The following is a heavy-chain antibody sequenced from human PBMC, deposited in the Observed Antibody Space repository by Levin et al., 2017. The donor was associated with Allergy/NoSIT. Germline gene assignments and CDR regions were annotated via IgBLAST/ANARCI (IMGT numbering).Heavy chain of an antibody. CDR2: ISNSGSTT. CDR3: ATAAAFVLSHDY. CDR1: GFTFSGYA. V-gene: IGHV3-48*01. D-gene: IGHD6-13*01. J-gene: IGHJ4*02. Sequence: LPGGSLRLSCAASGFTFSGYAMNWVRQAPGKGLDWISYISNSGSTTSYADSVQGRFTSSRDNTKNSLFLQMNSLRAEDTAVYFCATAAAFVLSHDYWGQGTLVTVSS.